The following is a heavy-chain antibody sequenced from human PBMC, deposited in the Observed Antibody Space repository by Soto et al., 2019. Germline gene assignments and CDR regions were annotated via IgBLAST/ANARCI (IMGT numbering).Heavy chain of an antibody. CDR1: GGSFSGYY. V-gene: IGHV4-34*01. CDR3: ARGRRFDY. J-gene: IGHJ4*02. CDR2: ISHSGST. Sequence: PSETLSLTCAVYGGSFSGYYWSWIRQPPGKGLEWIGEISHSGSTNYNPSLKSRVTISVDTSKNQFSLKLSSVTAADTAVYYCARGRRFDYWGQGTLVTVSS.